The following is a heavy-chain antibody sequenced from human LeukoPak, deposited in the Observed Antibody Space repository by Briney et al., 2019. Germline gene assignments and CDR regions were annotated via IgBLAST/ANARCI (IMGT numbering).Heavy chain of an antibody. V-gene: IGHV4-59*01. D-gene: IGHD3-10*01. J-gene: IGHJ4*02. CDR2: IYYSGGT. CDR3: ARGGTMVRGVITRFDY. Sequence: SETLSLTCTVSGGSISSYYWSWIRQPPGKGLEWIGYIYYSGGTNYNPSLKSRVTISVDTSKNQFSLKLSSVTAADTAVYYCARGGTMVRGVITRFDYWGQGTLVTVSS. CDR1: GGSISSYY.